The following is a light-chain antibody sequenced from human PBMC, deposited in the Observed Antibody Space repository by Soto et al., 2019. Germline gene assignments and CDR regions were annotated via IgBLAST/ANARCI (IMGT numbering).Light chain of an antibody. V-gene: IGLV2-14*03. CDR2: DVS. J-gene: IGLJ1*01. CDR1: SSDIGTYNY. Sequence: QSALTQPASVSGSPGQSITISCTGTSSDIGTYNYVSWYQQHPGQAPKLMIYDVSNRPSGVSDRFSGFKSGNTASLTISGLQAEDEADYYCYSCSRSSGTRYVFGTGTKLTVL. CDR3: YSCSRSSGTRYV.